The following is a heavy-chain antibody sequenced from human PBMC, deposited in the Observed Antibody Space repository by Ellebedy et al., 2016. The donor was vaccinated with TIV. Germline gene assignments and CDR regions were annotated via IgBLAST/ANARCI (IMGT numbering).Heavy chain of an antibody. CDR1: GFTFSSYS. Sequence: GESLKISCAASGFTFSSYSMHWVRQAPGKGLECVSYIGSSGTIIYYADSVRGRFTVSRDNAKNSLYLQMNSLRAEDTAVYYCARGGTKIVEVAPSWGQGTTVTVSS. CDR2: IGSSGTII. CDR3: ARGGTKIVEVAPS. D-gene: IGHD3-3*01. J-gene: IGHJ6*02. V-gene: IGHV3-48*04.